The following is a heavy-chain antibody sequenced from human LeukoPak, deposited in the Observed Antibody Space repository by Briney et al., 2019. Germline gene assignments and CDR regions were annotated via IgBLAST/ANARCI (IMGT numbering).Heavy chain of an antibody. CDR1: GGSFSGYY. Sequence: PSETLSLTCAVYGGSFSGYYWSWIRQPPGKGLEWIGEINHSGSTNYNPSLKSRVTISVDTSKNQFSLKLSSVTAADTAVYYCARGLPMIYYDILTGYYSDRKGFDYWGQGTLVTVSS. CDR2: INHSGST. V-gene: IGHV4-34*01. D-gene: IGHD3-9*01. J-gene: IGHJ4*02. CDR3: ARGLPMIYYDILTGYYSDRKGFDY.